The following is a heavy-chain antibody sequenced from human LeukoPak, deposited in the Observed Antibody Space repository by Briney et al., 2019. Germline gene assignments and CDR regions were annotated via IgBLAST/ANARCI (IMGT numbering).Heavy chain of an antibody. Sequence: GESLKISCMGSGYSFTNYWITWVRQMPGKGLEWMGRIDPSDSYTNYSPSFQGHVTILADKSISTAYLQWSSLKASDTAMYYCARLSIAVAGGDYFDYWGQGTLVTVSS. CDR3: ARLSIAVAGGDYFDY. D-gene: IGHD6-19*01. CDR2: IDPSDSYT. CDR1: GYSFTNYW. J-gene: IGHJ4*02. V-gene: IGHV5-10-1*01.